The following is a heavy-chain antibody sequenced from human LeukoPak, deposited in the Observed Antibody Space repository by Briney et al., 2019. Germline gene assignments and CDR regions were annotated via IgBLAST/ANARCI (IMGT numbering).Heavy chain of an antibody. D-gene: IGHD3-10*01. J-gene: IGHJ4*02. CDR3: ARDMEGLDY. CDR2: IYYSGST. CDR1: GGSISSYY. Sequence: SETLSLTCTVSGGSISSYYWSWIRQPPGKGLEWIGYIYYSGSTNYNPSLKSRVTISVDTSKNQLSLKLSSVTAADTAVYYCARDMEGLDYWGQGTLVTVSS. V-gene: IGHV4-59*01.